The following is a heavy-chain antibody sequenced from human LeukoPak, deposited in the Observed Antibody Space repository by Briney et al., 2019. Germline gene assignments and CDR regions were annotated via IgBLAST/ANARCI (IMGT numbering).Heavy chain of an antibody. V-gene: IGHV3-48*03. CDR2: ISSSGSTI. Sequence: GGSLRLSCAASGFTFSSYEMNWVRQAPGKGLEWVSYISSSGSTIYYADSVKGRFTISRDNAKNSLYLQMNSLRAEDTAVYYCASSYWCFDLWGRGTLVTVSS. CDR1: GFTFSSYE. CDR3: ASSYWCFDL. J-gene: IGHJ2*01.